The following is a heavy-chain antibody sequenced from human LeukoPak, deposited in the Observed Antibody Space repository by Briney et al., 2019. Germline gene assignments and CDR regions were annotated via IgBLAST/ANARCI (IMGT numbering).Heavy chain of an antibody. CDR3: VRVMTTTRNFDY. D-gene: IGHD1-1*01. Sequence: PGGSLRLSCAASGFTFSSHPMYWVRQTPGKGLEWVALISYDGKNKYYVDSVNGRFTISRDNTKNTLYLQMNSLRADDMGVYYCVRVMTTTRNFDYWGPGTLVTVSS. CDR2: ISYDGKNK. CDR1: GFTFSSHP. J-gene: IGHJ4*02. V-gene: IGHV3-30*04.